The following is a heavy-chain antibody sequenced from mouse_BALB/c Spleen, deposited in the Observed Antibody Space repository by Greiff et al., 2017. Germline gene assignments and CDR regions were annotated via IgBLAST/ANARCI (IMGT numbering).Heavy chain of an antibody. CDR3: TRSGGPYGNYGFDY. Sequence: EVQLQQSGTVLARPGASVKMSCKASGYTFTSYWMHWVKQRPGQGLEWIGAIYPGNSDTSYNQKFKGKAKLTAVTSTSTAYMELSSLTNEDSAVYYGTRSGGPYGNYGFDYWGQGTTLTVSS. V-gene: IGHV1-5*01. CDR2: IYPGNSDT. D-gene: IGHD2-1*01. CDR1: GYTFTSYW. J-gene: IGHJ2*01.